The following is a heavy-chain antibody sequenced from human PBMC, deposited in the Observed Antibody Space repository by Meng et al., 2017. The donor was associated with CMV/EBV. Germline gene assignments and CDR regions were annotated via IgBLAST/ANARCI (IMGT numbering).Heavy chain of an antibody. CDR2: ISAYNGNT. CDR3: ARGGVVPAASVYGMDV. Sequence: ASVKVSCKASGYTFTSYGISWGRQAPGQGLEWRGWISAYNGNTNYAQKVQGRVTMTTDTSTSTAYMELRSLRSEDTAVYYSARGGVVPAASVYGMDVWGQGTTVTVSS. CDR1: GYTFTSYG. V-gene: IGHV1-18*01. D-gene: IGHD2-2*01. J-gene: IGHJ6*02.